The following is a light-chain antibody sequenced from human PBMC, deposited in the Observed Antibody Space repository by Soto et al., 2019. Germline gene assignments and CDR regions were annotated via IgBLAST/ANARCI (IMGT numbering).Light chain of an antibody. CDR3: CSYRSSSTLYV. V-gene: IGLV2-14*01. CDR2: EVS. Sequence: QSLLTQAACVSGCTGRWNTISRTRTRGDFGAYDYVSWYQHHPGKALKLMILEVSNRLSGLSNRFSGSKSGTTASLTISGLKAEDEADYYCCSYRSSSTLYVFGTGTKVTVL. J-gene: IGLJ1*01. CDR1: RGDFGAYDY.